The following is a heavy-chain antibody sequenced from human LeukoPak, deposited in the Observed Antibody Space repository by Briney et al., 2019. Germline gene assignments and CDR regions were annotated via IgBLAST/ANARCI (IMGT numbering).Heavy chain of an antibody. V-gene: IGHV4-30-4*08. CDR1: GGSISSGGYY. CDR3: VESGNRGYSYGYSAFDI. CDR2: TSYSGST. J-gene: IGHJ3*02. Sequence: SQTLSLTCTVSGGSISSGGYYWSWIRQHPGKGLEWIGYTSYSGSTDYNPSLKSRVTMSVDTSKNQFSLKLTSVIAADTAVYYCVESGNRGYSYGYSAFDIWGQGTTVTVSS. D-gene: IGHD5-18*01.